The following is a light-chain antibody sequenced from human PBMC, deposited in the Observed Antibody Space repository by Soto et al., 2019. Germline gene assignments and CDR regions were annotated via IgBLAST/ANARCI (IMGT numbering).Light chain of an antibody. Sequence: QSALTQPASVSGSPGQSITISCTGTSSDVGGYDYVSWYQQHPGKAPKLMIYNVRNRPSGVSNRFSGSKAGNTASLTISGLQAEDEAAYYCSSYTSSSTVVFGGGTQLTFL. V-gene: IGLV2-14*01. CDR2: NVR. CDR3: SSYTSSSTVV. CDR1: SSDVGGYDY. J-gene: IGLJ2*01.